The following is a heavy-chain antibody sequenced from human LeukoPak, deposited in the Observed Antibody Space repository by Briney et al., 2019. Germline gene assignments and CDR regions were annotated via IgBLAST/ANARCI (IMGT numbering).Heavy chain of an antibody. V-gene: IGHV1-69*13. CDR1: GGTFSSYA. CDR3: ARDRYSGYEFDY. Sequence: VASVKVSCKASGGTFSSYAISWVRQAPGQGLEWMGGIIPIFGTANYAQKFQGRVTITADESTSTAYMELSSLRSEDTAVYYCARDRYSGYEFDYWGQGTLVAVSS. CDR2: IIPIFGTA. D-gene: IGHD5-12*01. J-gene: IGHJ4*02.